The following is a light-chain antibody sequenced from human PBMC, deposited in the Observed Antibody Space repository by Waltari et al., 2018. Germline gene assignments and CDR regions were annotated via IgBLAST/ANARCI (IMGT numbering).Light chain of an antibody. Sequence: SYELTQPPSVSVSPGQTATITCSGDNLEDKYVCWYQQRPGQSPLLVIFQDFKRPSGIPERFSGSNSGQTATRTISGTQAIGEADDYCQALDSSRNAVIFGGGTKLTVL. J-gene: IGLJ2*01. CDR3: QALDSSRNAVI. CDR1: NLEDKY. CDR2: QDF. V-gene: IGLV3-1*01.